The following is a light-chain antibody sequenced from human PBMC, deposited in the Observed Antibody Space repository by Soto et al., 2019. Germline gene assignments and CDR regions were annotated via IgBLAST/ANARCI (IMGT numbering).Light chain of an antibody. J-gene: IGLJ2*01. V-gene: IGLV2-14*01. CDR3: SSYRSRSTVV. Sequence: QSVLTQPASVSGSPGQSITISCTGTSSDVGGYNHVSWYQQHPGKAPKLIIYDVSNRPSGVSNRFSGSKSGNTASLTISGLQAEDEADYYCSSYRSRSTVVFGGGTKLTVL. CDR2: DVS. CDR1: SSDVGGYNH.